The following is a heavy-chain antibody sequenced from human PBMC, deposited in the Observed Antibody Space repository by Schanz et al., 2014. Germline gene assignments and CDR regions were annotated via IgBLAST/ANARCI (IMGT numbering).Heavy chain of an antibody. CDR1: GGSISSCGYS. D-gene: IGHD3-10*01. J-gene: IGHJ4*02. Sequence: LQLQESGSGLMKPSQTLSLTCAVSGGSISSCGYSWNWIRQSPGKGRESIGSIYYSGHTYYNPSLKRRVTISVDRSKNQFSRRLDSVTAADTAVYYCALREKPYGPFASWGQGALVTVSS. CDR2: IYYSGHT. CDR3: ALREKPYGPFAS. V-gene: IGHV4-30-2*06.